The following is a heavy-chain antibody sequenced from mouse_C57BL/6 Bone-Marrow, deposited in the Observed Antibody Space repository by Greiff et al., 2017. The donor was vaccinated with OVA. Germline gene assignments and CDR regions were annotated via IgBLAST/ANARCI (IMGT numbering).Heavy chain of an antibody. D-gene: IGHD2-3*01. Sequence: EVKLVESGGGLVQPGGSLKLSCAASGFTFSDYGMAWVRQAPRKGPEWVAFISNLAYSIYYADTVTGRFTISRENAKNTLYLEMSSLRSEDTAMYYCARHGRIYDGYLYFDYWGQGTTLTVSS. V-gene: IGHV5-15*01. J-gene: IGHJ2*01. CDR2: ISNLAYSI. CDR3: ARHGRIYDGYLYFDY. CDR1: GFTFSDYG.